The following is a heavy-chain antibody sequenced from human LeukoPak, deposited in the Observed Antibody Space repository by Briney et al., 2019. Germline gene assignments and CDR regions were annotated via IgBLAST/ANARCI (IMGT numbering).Heavy chain of an antibody. CDR3: ARDLRRGSSSWYVSGGDY. CDR2: ITAYNDNT. V-gene: IGHV1-18*01. Sequence: ASVKVSCKASGYTFTSYGISWVRQAPGQGLEWMGWITAYNDNTYYAQKLQGRVTMSTDTSTSTAYMELRSLRSDDTAVYYCARDLRRGSSSWYVSGGDYWGQGTLVTVSS. D-gene: IGHD6-13*01. J-gene: IGHJ4*02. CDR1: GYTFTSYG.